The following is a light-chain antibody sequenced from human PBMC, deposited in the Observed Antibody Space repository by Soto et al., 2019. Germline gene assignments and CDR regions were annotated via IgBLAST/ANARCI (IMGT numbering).Light chain of an antibody. Sequence: QSVLTQPPSASGTPGQRVTISCSGSSSNIGSNPVHWYQQLPGTAPKLLIPNNNQRPSRVPDRFSGSKSGTSASLAISGLQSEDEADYYCASWDDSLSGVLFGGGTQLTVL. CDR3: ASWDDSLSGVL. CDR1: SSNIGSNP. CDR2: NNN. J-gene: IGLJ2*01. V-gene: IGLV1-44*01.